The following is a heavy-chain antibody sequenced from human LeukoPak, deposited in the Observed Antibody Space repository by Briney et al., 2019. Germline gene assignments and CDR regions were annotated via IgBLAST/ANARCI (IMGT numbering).Heavy chain of an antibody. J-gene: IGHJ6*03. CDR2: ISAYNGNT. V-gene: IGHV1-18*01. Sequence: ASVKVSCKASGYTFTSYGISWVRQAPGQGLEWMGWISAYNGNTNYAQKLQGRVTMTTDTSTSTAYMELRSLRSDDTAVYYCARVCVPFYSRGYYYMDVWGKGTTVTVSS. CDR1: GYTFTSYG. CDR3: ARVCVPFYSRGYYYMDV. D-gene: IGHD4-11*01.